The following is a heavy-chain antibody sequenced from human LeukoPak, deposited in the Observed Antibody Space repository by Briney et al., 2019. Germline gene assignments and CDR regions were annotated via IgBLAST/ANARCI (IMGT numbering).Heavy chain of an antibody. CDR1: GHNLYTNIVP. D-gene: IGHD3-10*01. CDR3: AKGFGYASTRGYSWFDP. J-gene: IGHJ5*02. V-gene: IGHV6-1*01. CDR2: PYYWSNLYN. Sequence: SHTLSLTCALSGHNLYTNIVPWLWTTQPPSRGFEWLERPYYWSNLYNNYAFSERSRITINPDTSKNQFSLHLKSMTPEDTAVYYCAKGFGYASTRGYSWFDPWGQGTLVTVSS.